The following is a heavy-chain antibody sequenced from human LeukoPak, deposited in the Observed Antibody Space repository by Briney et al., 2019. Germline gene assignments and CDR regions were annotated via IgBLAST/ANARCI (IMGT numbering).Heavy chain of an antibody. CDR3: ARDMWLRYQFDY. CDR1: GFTFSSYW. CDR2: INTDGSST. D-gene: IGHD5-12*01. Sequence: GGSLRLSCAASGFTFSSYWMHWVRQAPGKGLVWVSRINTDGSSTSYADSVKGRFTISRDNAKNTLYLQMNSLRAEDTAVHYCARDMWLRYQFDYWGQGTLVTVSS. J-gene: IGHJ4*02. V-gene: IGHV3-74*01.